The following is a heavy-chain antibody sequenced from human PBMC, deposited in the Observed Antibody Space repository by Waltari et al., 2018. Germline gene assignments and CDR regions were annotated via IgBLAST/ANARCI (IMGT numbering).Heavy chain of an antibody. CDR1: GGPISSSSHY. Sequence: QLQLQESGPGLVKPSETLSLTCTVSGGPISSSSHYWGWIRQPPGKGLEWIGSINYIGHTDNNPSLKSRVTISVDTSKNQFSLKMNSVTATDTAVYYCARRARAGSGVYYFDSWGQGTLVTVSS. V-gene: IGHV4-39*01. J-gene: IGHJ4*02. CDR2: INYIGHT. CDR3: ARRARAGSGVYYFDS. D-gene: IGHD3-3*01.